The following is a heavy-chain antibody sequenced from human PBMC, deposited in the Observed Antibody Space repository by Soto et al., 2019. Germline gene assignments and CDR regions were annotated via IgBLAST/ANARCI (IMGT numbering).Heavy chain of an antibody. Sequence: QVQLQESGPGLVKPSETLSLTCTVSGGSISSYYWSWIRQPPGKGLEWIGYIYYSGSTNYNPSLKSRVTISLDTSKNQFSLKLSSVTAADTAVYYCARGEVFGVVTPLSGMDVWGQGTTVTVSS. CDR2: IYYSGST. CDR1: GGSISSYY. CDR3: ARGEVFGVVTPLSGMDV. V-gene: IGHV4-59*01. D-gene: IGHD3-3*01. J-gene: IGHJ6*02.